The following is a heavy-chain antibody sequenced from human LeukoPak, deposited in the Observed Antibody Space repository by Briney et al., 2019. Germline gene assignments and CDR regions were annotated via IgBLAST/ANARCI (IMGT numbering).Heavy chain of an antibody. D-gene: IGHD6-13*01. CDR1: GFTVSRNY. Sequence: GGSLRLSCAASGFTVSRNYMSWVRQAPGKGLEWVSVIYSGGSTYYADSVKGRFTISRDNSKNTLYLQLNSLRAEDTAVYYCARDSLKAAAGTYFDYWSQGTLVTVSS. J-gene: IGHJ4*02. CDR3: ARDSLKAAAGTYFDY. CDR2: IYSGGST. V-gene: IGHV3-66*01.